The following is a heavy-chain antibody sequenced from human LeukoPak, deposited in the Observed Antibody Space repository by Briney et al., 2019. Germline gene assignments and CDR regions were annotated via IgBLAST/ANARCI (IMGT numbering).Heavy chain of an antibody. V-gene: IGHV3-7*03. CDR1: GFTFSNYW. D-gene: IGHD5-24*01. Sequence: TGGSLRLSCAASGFTFSNYWMTWVRQAPGKGLEWVANINRDGSERYYVDSVKGRFTISRDDAKSSLYLQMNSLRAEDTAVYYCARGAGYNYPYYFDYWGQGTLVTVSS. CDR3: ARGAGYNYPYYFDY. J-gene: IGHJ4*02. CDR2: INRDGSER.